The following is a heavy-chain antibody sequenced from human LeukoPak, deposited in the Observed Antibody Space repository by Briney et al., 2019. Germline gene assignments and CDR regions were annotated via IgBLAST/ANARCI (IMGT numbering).Heavy chain of an antibody. D-gene: IGHD3-16*02. Sequence: PSETLSLTCTVSGGSNSSSSYYWGWIRQPPGKGMEWIGSIYYSGSTYYNPSLKSRVTISVDTSKNQFSLKLSSVTAADTAVYYCARIVFSSYVDSWGQGTLVTVSS. J-gene: IGHJ4*02. CDR1: GGSNSSSSYY. V-gene: IGHV4-39*01. CDR2: IYYSGST. CDR3: ARIVFSSYVDS.